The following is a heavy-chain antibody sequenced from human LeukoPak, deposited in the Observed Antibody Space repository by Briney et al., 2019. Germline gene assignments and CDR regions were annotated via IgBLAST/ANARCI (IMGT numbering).Heavy chain of an antibody. Sequence: GGSLRLSCTVSGFTVSSNSMSWVRQAPGKGLEWVSFIYSDNTHYSDSVKGRFTTSRDNSKNTLYLQMNSLRAEDTAVYYCARRAGAYSHPCDYWGQGTLVTVSS. CDR3: ARRAGAYSHPCDY. J-gene: IGHJ4*02. V-gene: IGHV3-53*01. CDR1: GFTVSSNS. D-gene: IGHD4/OR15-4a*01. CDR2: IYSDNT.